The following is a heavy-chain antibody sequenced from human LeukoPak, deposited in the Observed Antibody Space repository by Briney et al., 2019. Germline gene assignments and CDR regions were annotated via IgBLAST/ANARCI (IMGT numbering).Heavy chain of an antibody. CDR3: ARHEEYSSGWYVGPLYFDY. J-gene: IGHJ4*02. Sequence: PSETLSLTCTVSGGSISSNNYYWGWIRPTPGKGLEWIGSIYYSGSTYYNPSLKSRVTISVDTSKNQFSLKLSSVTAADTAVYYCARHEEYSSGWYVGPLYFDYWGQGTLVTVSS. D-gene: IGHD6-19*01. V-gene: IGHV4-39*01. CDR2: IYYSGST. CDR1: GGSISSNNYY.